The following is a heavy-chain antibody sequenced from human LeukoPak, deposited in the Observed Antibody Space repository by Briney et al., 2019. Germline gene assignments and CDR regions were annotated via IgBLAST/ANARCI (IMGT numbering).Heavy chain of an antibody. D-gene: IGHD1-1*01. V-gene: IGHV3-21*01. CDR3: ARKMKTGDRVGTFDI. CDR1: GFTFSRHN. J-gene: IGHJ3*02. Sequence: GGSLRLSCAASGFTFSRHNMNWVRQAPMKGLEWVASIGSDGTYIYYADSVQGRFSISRDNAKNSLYLQMNSLRAEDTAVYYCARKMKTGDRVGTFDIWGQGTMVTVSS. CDR2: IGSDGTYI.